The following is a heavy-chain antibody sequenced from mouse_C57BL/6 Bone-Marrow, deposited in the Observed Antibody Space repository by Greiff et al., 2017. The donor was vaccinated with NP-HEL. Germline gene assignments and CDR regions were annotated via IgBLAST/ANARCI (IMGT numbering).Heavy chain of an antibody. V-gene: IGHV1-63*01. J-gene: IGHJ3*01. CDR3: ARSTMVREIFAY. CDR2: FYPGGGYT. CDR1: GYTFTNYW. D-gene: IGHD2-2*01. Sequence: QVHLPQSGAELVRPGTSVKMSCKASGYTFTNYWIGWAKQRPGHGLEWIGDFYPGGGYTNYNEKFKGKATLTADKSSSTAYMQFSSLTSEDSAIYYCARSTMVREIFAYWGQGTLVTVSA.